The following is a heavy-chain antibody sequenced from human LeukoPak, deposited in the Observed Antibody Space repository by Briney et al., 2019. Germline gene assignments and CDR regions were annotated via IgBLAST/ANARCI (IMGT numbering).Heavy chain of an antibody. CDR3: ARGVRLLWFGELIDAFDI. Sequence: SETLSLTCTVSGGSVSSDYCSWIRQPPGKGLEWIGFTSYSGSTNYNPSLKSPVTISIDTSKNQFSLKLSSVTAADTAVYYCARGVRLLWFGELIDAFDIWGQGTMVTVSS. CDR2: TSYSGST. D-gene: IGHD3-10*01. CDR1: GGSVSSDY. J-gene: IGHJ3*02. V-gene: IGHV4-59*02.